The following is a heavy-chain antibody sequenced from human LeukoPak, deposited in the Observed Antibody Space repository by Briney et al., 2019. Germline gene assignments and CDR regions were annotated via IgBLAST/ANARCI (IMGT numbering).Heavy chain of an antibody. CDR2: ISYEGSDA. D-gene: IGHD1-26*01. V-gene: IGHV3-30*03. J-gene: IGHJ3*02. CDR3: AREDGSDAFDI. Sequence: PGGSLRLSCAASGFTFSNHGMHWVRQAPGKGLEWVAVISYEGSDAHYADSVKGRFTISRDNSKNTLYLQMNSLRAEDTAVYYCAREDGSDAFDIWGQGAMVTVSS. CDR1: GFTFSNHG.